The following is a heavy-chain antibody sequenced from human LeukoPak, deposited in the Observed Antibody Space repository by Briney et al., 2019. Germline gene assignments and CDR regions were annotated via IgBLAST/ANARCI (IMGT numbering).Heavy chain of an antibody. CDR2: IYYSGST. CDR1: GGSISSYY. V-gene: IGHV4-59*01. J-gene: IGHJ5*02. CDR3: ARDVLRGSRNGGGHWFDP. Sequence: SETPSLTCTVSGGSISSYYWSWIRQPPGKGLEWIGYIYYSGSTNYNPSLKSRVTISVDTSKNQFSLKLSSVTAADTAVYYCARDVLRGSRNGGGHWFDPWGQGTLVTVSS. D-gene: IGHD2-15*01.